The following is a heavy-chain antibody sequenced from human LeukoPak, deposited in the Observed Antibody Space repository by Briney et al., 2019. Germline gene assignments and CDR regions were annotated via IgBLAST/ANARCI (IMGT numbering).Heavy chain of an antibody. Sequence: GGSLRLSCAASGFTFSSYGMHWVRQAPGKGLEWVAVIWYDGSNKYYADSVKGRFTISRDNSKNTLYLQMNSLRAEDTAVYYCARDPNYDILTGYPAGHAFDIWGQGTMVTVSS. CDR2: IWYDGSNK. D-gene: IGHD3-9*01. CDR3: ARDPNYDILTGYPAGHAFDI. V-gene: IGHV3-33*01. J-gene: IGHJ3*02. CDR1: GFTFSSYG.